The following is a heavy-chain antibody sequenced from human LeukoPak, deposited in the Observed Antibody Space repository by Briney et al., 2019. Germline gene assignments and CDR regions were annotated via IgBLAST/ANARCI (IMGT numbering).Heavy chain of an antibody. J-gene: IGHJ4*02. D-gene: IGHD1-14*01. CDR3: ARSVYNTYADS. V-gene: IGHV4-59*08. CDR2: IYYSGST. CDR1: DASISGYY. Sequence: SETLSLTCTVSDASISGYYWSWIRQPPGKGLEWIGYIYYSGSTNYNPSLKSRVTISVDTSKNQFSLKLSSVTAADTAVYYCARSVYNTYADSWGQGTLVTVSS.